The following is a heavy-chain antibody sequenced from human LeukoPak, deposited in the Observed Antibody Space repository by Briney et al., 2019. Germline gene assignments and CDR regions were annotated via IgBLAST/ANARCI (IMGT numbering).Heavy chain of an antibody. V-gene: IGHV4-59*01. CDR1: GGSISSDY. CDR2: IYYSGST. Sequence: PSETLSLTCTVSGGSISSDYWSWIRQPPGKGLEWIGYIYYSGSTNYNPSLKSRVTISVDTSKNQFSLKLSSVTAADTAVYYCARLGSGWYSWFDPWGQGTLVTVSS. D-gene: IGHD6-19*01. CDR3: ARLGSGWYSWFDP. J-gene: IGHJ5*02.